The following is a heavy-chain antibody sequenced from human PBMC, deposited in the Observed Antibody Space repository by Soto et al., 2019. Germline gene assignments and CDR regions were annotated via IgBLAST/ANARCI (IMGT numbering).Heavy chain of an antibody. Sequence: SETLSLTCSVSGDSISSADYFWTWIRQSPGKGLEWMGYIFHSGTTYYNPSLKGRLLISIENSKNQFSLRLTSVTAADSAVYFCAAGEASSRNLAPYYFDFWGQGTLVTVSS. CDR3: AAGEASSRNLAPYYFDF. V-gene: IGHV4-30-4*01. CDR2: IFHSGTT. J-gene: IGHJ4*02. D-gene: IGHD6-13*01. CDR1: GDSISSADYF.